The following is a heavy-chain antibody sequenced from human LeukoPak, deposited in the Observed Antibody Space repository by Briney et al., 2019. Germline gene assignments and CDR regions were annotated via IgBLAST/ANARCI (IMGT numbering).Heavy chain of an antibody. Sequence: SVKVSCKASGGTFSSYAISWVRQAPGQGLEWMGGIIPTFGTANYAQKFQGRVTITADESTSTAYMELSSLRSEDTAVYYCARDLTTYYYDSSGYLNWFDPWGQGTLVTVSS. CDR2: IIPTFGTA. CDR1: GGTFSSYA. D-gene: IGHD3-22*01. CDR3: ARDLTTYYYDSSGYLNWFDP. V-gene: IGHV1-69*13. J-gene: IGHJ5*02.